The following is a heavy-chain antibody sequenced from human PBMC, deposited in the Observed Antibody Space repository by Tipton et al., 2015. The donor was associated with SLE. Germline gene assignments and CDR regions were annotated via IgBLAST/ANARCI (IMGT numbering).Heavy chain of an antibody. J-gene: IGHJ2*01. Sequence: TLSLTCAVYGGSFSGYYWSWIRQPPGKGLEWIGEINHSGSTNYNPSLKSRVTISVDTSKNQFSLKLSPVTAADTAVYYCARGPLFDLWGRGTLVTVSS. CDR3: ARGPLFDL. CDR1: GGSFSGYY. CDR2: INHSGST. V-gene: IGHV4-34*01.